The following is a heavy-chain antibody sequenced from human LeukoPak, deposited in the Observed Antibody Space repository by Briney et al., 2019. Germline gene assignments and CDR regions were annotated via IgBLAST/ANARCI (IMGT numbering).Heavy chain of an antibody. CDR1: GFTFSSYA. CDR3: AKDLSSHYFDSSGSPRSEYFQH. CDR2: ISGSGGST. V-gene: IGHV3-23*01. D-gene: IGHD3-22*01. J-gene: IGHJ1*01. Sequence: GGSLRLSCAASGFTFSSYAMSWVRQAPGKGLEWVSAISGSGGSTYYADSVKGRFTISRDNSKNTLYLQMNSLRAEDTAVYYCAKDLSSHYFDSSGSPRSEYFQHWGQGTLVTVSS.